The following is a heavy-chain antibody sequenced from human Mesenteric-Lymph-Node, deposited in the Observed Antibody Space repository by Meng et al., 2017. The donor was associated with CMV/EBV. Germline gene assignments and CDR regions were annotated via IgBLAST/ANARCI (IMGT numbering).Heavy chain of an antibody. CDR3: ARGRGLGRGDGLDV. CDR2: IYDSGST. J-gene: IGHJ6*02. V-gene: IGHV4-59*01. D-gene: IGHD7-27*01. CDR1: GGSISSYF. Sequence: SETLSLTCTVSGGSISSYFWSWIRQAPGKGLEWIGYIYDSGSTNYNPSLKSRVTISADMSKNHFSLKLSSVTAADTALYYCARGRGLGRGDGLDVWGQGTTVTVSS.